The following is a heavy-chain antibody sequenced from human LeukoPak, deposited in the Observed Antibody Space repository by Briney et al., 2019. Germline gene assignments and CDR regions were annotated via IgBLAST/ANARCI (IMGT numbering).Heavy chain of an antibody. CDR3: ARDRRGYYDSSGNKGPYYYGMDV. J-gene: IGHJ6*02. V-gene: IGHV3-21*01. D-gene: IGHD3-22*01. Sequence: TGGSLRLSCAASGFTFSSYSMNWVRQAPGKGLEWVSSISSSSSYIYYADSVKGRFTISRDNAKNSLYLQMNSLRAEDTAVYYCARDRRGYYDSSGNKGPYYYGMDVWGQGTTVTVSS. CDR2: ISSSSSYI. CDR1: GFTFSSYS.